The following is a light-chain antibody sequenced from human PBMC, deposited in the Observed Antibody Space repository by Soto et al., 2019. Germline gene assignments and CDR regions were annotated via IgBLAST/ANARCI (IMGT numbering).Light chain of an antibody. CDR2: HVT. J-gene: IGLJ3*02. Sequence: QSALTQPASVSGSPGQSITISCTGTSSDIGHYDYVSWYQQHPGKAPKLMIYHVTYRPSGVSNRYSGSKSDDSASLTISGLQADDETEYRCCSLSTCHTNVCGRRTKLTV. CDR3: CSLSTCHTNV. V-gene: IGLV2-14*03. CDR1: SSDIGHYDY.